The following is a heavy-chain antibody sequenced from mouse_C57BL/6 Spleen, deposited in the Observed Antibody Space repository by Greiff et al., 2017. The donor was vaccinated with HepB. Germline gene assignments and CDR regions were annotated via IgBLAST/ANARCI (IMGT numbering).Heavy chain of an antibody. D-gene: IGHD3-2*02. CDR3: ARGSAQVPYYYAMDY. J-gene: IGHJ4*01. Sequence: EVQLQQSGPGLVKPSQSLSLTCSVTGYSITSGYYWNWIRQFPGNKLEWMGYISYDGSNNYNPSLKNRISITRDTSKNQFFLKLNSVTTEDTATYYCARGSAQVPYYYAMDYWGQGTSVTVSS. CDR1: GYSITSGYY. V-gene: IGHV3-6*01. CDR2: ISYDGSN.